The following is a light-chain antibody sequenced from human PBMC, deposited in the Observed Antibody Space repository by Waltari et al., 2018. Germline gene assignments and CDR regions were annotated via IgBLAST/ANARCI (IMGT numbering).Light chain of an antibody. V-gene: IGLV2-14*03. J-gene: IGLJ3*02. Sequence: QSALTQPASVSGSPGQSITISCTGTSSDVGSYNYVSWYQQYPGKAPQLMIYDVNNRPSGVSNRFSGSKSGNTASLTISGLQAEDEADYYCSSYTSSSTQVFGGGTKLTVL. CDR3: SSYTSSSTQV. CDR2: DVN. CDR1: SSDVGSYNY.